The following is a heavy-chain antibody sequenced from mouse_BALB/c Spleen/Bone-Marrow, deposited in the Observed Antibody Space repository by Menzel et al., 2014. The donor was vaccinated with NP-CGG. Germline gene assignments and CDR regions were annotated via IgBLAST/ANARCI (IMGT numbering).Heavy chain of an antibody. V-gene: IGHV1-4*01. Sequence: VQLQQSGAELARPGASVKMSCKASGYTFTSYTMHWVKQRPGQGLEWIGYINPSSGYTNYNQKFKDKATLTADKSSSTAYMQLSSLTSVDSAVYYCSRETPYYGSTYWYFDVWGAGTTVTVSS. CDR3: SRETPYYGSTYWYFDV. CDR2: INPSSGYT. D-gene: IGHD1-1*01. CDR1: GYTFTSYT. J-gene: IGHJ1*01.